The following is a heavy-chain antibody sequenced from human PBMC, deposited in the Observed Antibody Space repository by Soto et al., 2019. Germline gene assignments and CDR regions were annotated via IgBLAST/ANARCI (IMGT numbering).Heavy chain of an antibody. CDR2: ISYDGSNQ. J-gene: IGHJ6*02. D-gene: IGHD1-26*01. Sequence: QVQLVESGGGVVQPGRSLRLSCAASGFTFSIYAMHWVRQAPGKGLEWVAVISYDGSNQYYADSVRGRFTISRDKSKNTLVLQMNSLRAEDTAVYYCARDQKLQRKQGLYYYFGMDVWGQGTTVTVSS. V-gene: IGHV3-30-3*01. CDR1: GFTFSIYA. CDR3: ARDQKLQRKQGLYYYFGMDV.